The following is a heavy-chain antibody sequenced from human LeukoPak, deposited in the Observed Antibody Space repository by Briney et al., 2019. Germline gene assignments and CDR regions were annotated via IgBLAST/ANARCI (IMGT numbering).Heavy chain of an antibody. CDR2: IKQDGSEK. CDR1: GFTFSSYW. CDR3: ARAPYSSGWYRLYYYYYMDV. Sequence: PGGSLRLSCAASGFTFSSYWMSWVRQAPGKGLEWVANIKQDGSEKYYVDSVKGRFTISRDNAKNSLYLQMNSLRAEDTAVYYCARAPYSSGWYRLYYYYYMDVWGKGTTVTISS. D-gene: IGHD6-19*01. V-gene: IGHV3-7*01. J-gene: IGHJ6*03.